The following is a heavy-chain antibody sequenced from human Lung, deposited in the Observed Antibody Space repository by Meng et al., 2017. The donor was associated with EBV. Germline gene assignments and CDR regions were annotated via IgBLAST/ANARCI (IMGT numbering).Heavy chain of an antibody. Sequence: QVQLVESGGGVVQPGRSLRLSCAASGFTFSSYAMHWVRQAPGKGLEWVAVISYDGSNKYYADSVKGRFTISRDNSKNTLYLQMNSLRAEDTAVYYCARPQLTWFDPWGQGTLVTVSS. J-gene: IGHJ5*02. CDR3: ARPQLTWFDP. CDR1: GFTFSSYA. D-gene: IGHD1-1*01. V-gene: IGHV3-30-3*01. CDR2: ISYDGSNK.